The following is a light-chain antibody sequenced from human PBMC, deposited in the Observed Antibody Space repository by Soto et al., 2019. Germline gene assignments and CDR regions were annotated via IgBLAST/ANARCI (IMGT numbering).Light chain of an antibody. CDR2: DVD. J-gene: IGLJ1*01. Sequence: QSALTQPPSASGSPGQSVTISCTGSSSDVGRYNHVSWYQQHPGKAPKLIIFDVDKRPSGVPDRFSGSKSVNTASLTVSGLQAEDEADYYCQSYDSSLSGYVFGTGTKVTVL. CDR1: SSDVGRYNH. CDR3: QSYDSSLSGYV. V-gene: IGLV2-8*01.